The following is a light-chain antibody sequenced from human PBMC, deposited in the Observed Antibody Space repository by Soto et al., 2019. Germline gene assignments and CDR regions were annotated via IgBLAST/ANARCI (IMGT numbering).Light chain of an antibody. V-gene: IGKV3-11*01. Sequence: EIVLTKSPATLSLSPGEGATLSCRASQSVSSYLAWYQQKPGQAPRLLIYDASNRATGIPARFSGSGSGTDFTLIISSLEPEDFAVYYCQQRSDWPVTFGLGTKVEV. CDR3: QQRSDWPVT. CDR1: QSVSSY. CDR2: DAS. J-gene: IGKJ1*01.